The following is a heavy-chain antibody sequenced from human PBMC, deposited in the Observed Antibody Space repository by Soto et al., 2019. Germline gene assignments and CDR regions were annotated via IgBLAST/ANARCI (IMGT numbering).Heavy chain of an antibody. CDR2: IYYSGST. CDR1: GGSISSSSYY. D-gene: IGHD2-15*01. CDR3: ASHYCSGGSCYSWFPDY. Sequence: SETLSLTCTVSGGSISSSSYYWGWIRQPPGKGLEWIGSIYYSGSTYYNPSLKSRVTISVDTSKNQFSLKLSSVTAADTAVYYCASHYCSGGSCYSWFPDYWGQGTLVTVSS. V-gene: IGHV4-39*01. J-gene: IGHJ4*02.